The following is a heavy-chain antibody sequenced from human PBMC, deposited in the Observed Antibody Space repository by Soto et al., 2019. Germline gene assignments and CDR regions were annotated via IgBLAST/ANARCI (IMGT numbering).Heavy chain of an antibody. V-gene: IGHV1-2*04. J-gene: IGHJ6*02. CDR2: INPNSGGT. D-gene: IGHD3-16*01. Sequence: QVQLVQSGAEVKKPGASVKVSCKASGYTFTGYYMHWVRQAPGQGLEWMGWINPNSGGTNYAQKFQGWVTMTRDTSLSTAYMELSRLRSDDTAVYYCARGGVPQPEPSYYYYYGMDVWGQGTTVTVSS. CDR1: GYTFTGYY. CDR3: ARGGVPQPEPSYYYYYGMDV.